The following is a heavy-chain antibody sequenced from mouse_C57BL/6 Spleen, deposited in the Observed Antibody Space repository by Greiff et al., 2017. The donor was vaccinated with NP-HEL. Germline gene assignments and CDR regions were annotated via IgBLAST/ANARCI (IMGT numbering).Heavy chain of an antibody. CDR2: INYDGSST. Sequence: EVNLVESEGGLVQPGSSMKLSCTASGFTFSDYYLAWVRQVPEKGLEWVANINYDGSSTYYLDSLKSRFIISRDNAKNILYLQMSSLKSEDTATYYCARELGRRGYFDYWGHGTTLTVSS. CDR1: GFTFSDYY. D-gene: IGHD4-1*01. J-gene: IGHJ2*01. CDR3: ARELGRRGYFDY. V-gene: IGHV5-16*01.